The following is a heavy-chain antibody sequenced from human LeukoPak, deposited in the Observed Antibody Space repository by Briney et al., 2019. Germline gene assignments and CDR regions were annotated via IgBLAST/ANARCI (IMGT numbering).Heavy chain of an antibody. D-gene: IGHD3-22*01. Sequence: PGGSLRLSCAASGFTFSSYAMSWVRQAPGKGLEWVSAISGSGGSTYYADSVKGRFTISRDNSKNTLYLQMNSLRAEDTAVYYCAKTMLGYDSSGYYDYWGQGTLVTVSS. J-gene: IGHJ4*02. V-gene: IGHV3-23*01. CDR1: GFTFSSYA. CDR3: AKTMLGYDSSGYYDY. CDR2: ISGSGGST.